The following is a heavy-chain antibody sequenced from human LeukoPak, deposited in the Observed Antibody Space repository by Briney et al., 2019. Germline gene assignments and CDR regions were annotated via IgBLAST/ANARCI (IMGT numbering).Heavy chain of an antibody. CDR3: ARDLGDYYDY. CDR1: GYTFTSYY. J-gene: IGHJ4*02. V-gene: IGHV1-46*01. D-gene: IGHD4-17*01. CDR2: INPSGGST. Sequence: ASAKVSCKASGYTFTSYYMHWVRQAPGQGLEWMGIINPSGGSTSYAQKFQGRVTMTRDSSTSTVYMELSSLRSEDTAVYYCARDLGDYYDYWGQGTLVTVSS.